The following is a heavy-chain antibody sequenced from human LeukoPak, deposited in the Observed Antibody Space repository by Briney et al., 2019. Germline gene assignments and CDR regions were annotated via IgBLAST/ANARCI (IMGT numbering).Heavy chain of an antibody. CDR2: ISSSSSYI. J-gene: IGHJ4*02. D-gene: IGHD6-6*01. Sequence: GGSLRLSCAASGFTFSSYSMNWVRQAPGKGLEWVSSISSSSSYIYYADSVKGRFTISRDNAKNSLYLQMNSLRAEDTAVYYCARDQEPYSSPSVEFDYWGQGTLVTVSS. CDR1: GFTFSSYS. V-gene: IGHV3-21*01. CDR3: ARDQEPYSSPSVEFDY.